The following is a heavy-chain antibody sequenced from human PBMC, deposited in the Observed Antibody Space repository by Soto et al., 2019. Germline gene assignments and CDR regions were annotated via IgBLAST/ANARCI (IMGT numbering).Heavy chain of an antibody. D-gene: IGHD2-21*01. CDR1: GGSFSAYY. J-gene: IGHJ6*02. CDR2: IDHGGRT. Sequence: GPEASSETLSLTCAVLGGSFSAYYWGWIRQSPGQGLECIGEIDHGGRTNYNPSLKSRVTISVDTSKIQFSLRLTSVTAADTAVYYCARGLRASYGVRLSYSYYGMDVWGQGTTVTVS. V-gene: IGHV4-34*01. CDR3: ARGLRASYGVRLSYSYYGMDV.